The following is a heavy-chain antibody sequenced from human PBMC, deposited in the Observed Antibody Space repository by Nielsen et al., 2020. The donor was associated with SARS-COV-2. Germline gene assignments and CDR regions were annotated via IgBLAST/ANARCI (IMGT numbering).Heavy chain of an antibody. J-gene: IGHJ6*03. V-gene: IGHV4-39*01. CDR2: IYYSGST. D-gene: IGHD6-6*01. CDR1: GGSISSSSYY. CDR3: ARHRLSYSSSSSYYYYMDV. Sequence: SETLSLTCTVSGGSISSSSYYWGWIRQPPGKGLEWIGSIYYSGSTYYNPSLKSRVTISVDTSKNQFSLKLSSVTAADTAVYYCARHRLSYSSSSSYYYYMDVWGRGTTVTVSS.